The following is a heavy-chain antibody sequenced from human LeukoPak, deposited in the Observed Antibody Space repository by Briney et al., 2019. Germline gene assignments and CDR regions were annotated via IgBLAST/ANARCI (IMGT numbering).Heavy chain of an antibody. CDR1: GFTFSNYA. Sequence: GGSLRLSCAASGFTFSNYAMHWVRQAPGKGLEWVAVISNVETNTYYADSVKGRFTISRDNSKNTLYLQLNSLRAEDTSMYYCARDSTYYYASGSSGPHYFDSWGQGTLVTVSS. CDR3: ARDSTYYYASGSSGPHYFDS. CDR2: ISNVETNT. D-gene: IGHD3-10*01. V-gene: IGHV3-30*01. J-gene: IGHJ4*02.